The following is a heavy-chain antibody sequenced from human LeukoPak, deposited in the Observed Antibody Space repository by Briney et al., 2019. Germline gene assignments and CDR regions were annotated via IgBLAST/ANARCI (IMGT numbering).Heavy chain of an antibody. J-gene: IGHJ4*01. CDR1: GGSISSNNW. Sequence: PSGTLSLTCAVSGGSISSNNWWSWVRQPPGKGLEWIGEVYHSGGANYKPSLKSRVTISVDTSRNHFSLKLTSVTAADTAVYFCAYNRNFALDNWGQGTLVTVSS. CDR2: VYHSGGA. D-gene: IGHD1-14*01. V-gene: IGHV4-4*02. CDR3: AYNRNFALDN.